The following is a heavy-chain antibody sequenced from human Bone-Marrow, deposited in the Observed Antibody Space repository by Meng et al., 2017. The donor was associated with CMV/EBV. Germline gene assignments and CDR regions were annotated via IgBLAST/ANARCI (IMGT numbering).Heavy chain of an antibody. J-gene: IGHJ6*02. CDR1: GFTFSDHY. D-gene: IGHD1-26*01. CDR3: ARGRSAATSNSQPFDV. Sequence: GESLKISCAASGFTFSDHYMDWVRQAPGKGLEWVGRTRDKGNTYTTEYAASVTGRFTVSRDDSKNSLYLQMTSLKTDDTDVYYCARGRSAATSNSQPFDVWGQGTTVTVSS. V-gene: IGHV3-72*01. CDR2: TRDKGNTYTT.